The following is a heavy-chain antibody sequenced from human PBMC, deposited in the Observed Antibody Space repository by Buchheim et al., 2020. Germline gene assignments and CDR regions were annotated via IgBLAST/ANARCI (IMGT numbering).Heavy chain of an antibody. J-gene: IGHJ6*02. D-gene: IGHD1-7*01. CDR3: ARLTGSTFYYYYGMDV. CDR2: ISSYNDKR. CDR1: GYTFTSYG. Sequence: QVQLVQSGAEVKKPGASVKVSCKASGYTFTSYGISWVRQAPGQGLEWMGWISSYNDKRNYVQKVQGRVTMTSDTSTSTAYMELRSLRPDDAAVYYCARLTGSTFYYYYGMDVWGQGTT. V-gene: IGHV1-18*01.